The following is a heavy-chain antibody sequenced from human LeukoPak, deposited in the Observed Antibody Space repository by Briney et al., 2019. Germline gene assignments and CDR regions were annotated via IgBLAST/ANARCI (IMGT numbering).Heavy chain of an antibody. CDR2: IYYSGST. V-gene: IGHV4-59*01. J-gene: IGHJ3*02. Sequence: SETLSLTCTVSGGSISSYYWSWIRQPPVKGLEWIGYIYYSGSTNYNPSLKSRVTISVDTSKNQFSLKLSSVTAADTAVYYCARDLGPLRPYDPPSKDDAFDIWGQGTMVTVSS. CDR3: ARDLGPLRPYDPPSKDDAFDI. D-gene: IGHD5-12*01. CDR1: GGSISSYY.